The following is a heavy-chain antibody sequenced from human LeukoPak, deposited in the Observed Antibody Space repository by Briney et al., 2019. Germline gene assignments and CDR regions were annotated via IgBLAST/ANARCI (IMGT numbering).Heavy chain of an antibody. CDR2: IYYSGSI. CDR3: ARHSSDYYGPFDY. CDR1: GDFLSSGSYY. V-gene: IGHV4-39*01. J-gene: IGHJ4*02. D-gene: IGHD4-17*01. Sequence: PSETLSLTCTVSGDFLSSGSYYWGWIRQSPGKGLAWIGSIYYSGSIFYNASFESRLTLSVDTSKNQFYLKLRSLTAADTAVYFCARHSSDYYGPFDYWGQGTLVTVSS.